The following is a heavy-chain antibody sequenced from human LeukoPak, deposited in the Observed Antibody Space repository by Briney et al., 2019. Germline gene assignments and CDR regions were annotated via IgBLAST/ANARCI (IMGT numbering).Heavy chain of an antibody. J-gene: IGHJ4*02. CDR1: GYTFTSYD. CDR2: MNPNSGNT. D-gene: IGHD7-27*01. Sequence: ASVKVSCKASGYTFTSYDVNWVRQATGQGLEWVGWMNPNSGNTGYAQKFQGRVTMTRDTSISTAYMELRSLKSDDTAVYYCARDPRGTWGFDYWGQGALVTVSS. V-gene: IGHV1-8*01. CDR3: ARDPRGTWGFDY.